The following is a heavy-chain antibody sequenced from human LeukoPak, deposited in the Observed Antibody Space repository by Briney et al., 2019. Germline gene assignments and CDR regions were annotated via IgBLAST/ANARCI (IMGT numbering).Heavy chain of an antibody. CDR2: IFYSGNT. V-gene: IGHV4-59*01. CDR1: GGSISTYY. D-gene: IGHD5-18*01. J-gene: IGHJ6*03. Sequence: SETLSLTCTVSGGSISTYYWSWIRQPPGKGLEWIGYIFYSGNTNYNPSLKSRVTISVDTSKNQFSLKLSSVTAADTAVYYCARTDRSVDTTMVDYYYYYYMDVWGKGTAVTVSS. CDR3: ARTDRSVDTTMVDYYYYYYMDV.